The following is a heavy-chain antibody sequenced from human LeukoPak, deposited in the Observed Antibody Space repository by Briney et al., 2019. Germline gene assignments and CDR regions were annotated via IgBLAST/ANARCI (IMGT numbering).Heavy chain of an antibody. V-gene: IGHV3-66*01. D-gene: IGHD6-19*01. CDR1: GFAVNSKD. CDR3: AKDPKQWLAYNWFDP. Sequence: GGSLRLSCAASGFAVNSKDMSWVRQAPGKGLEWVSLISHAGGAYYADSVNGRFTISRDNSKNTLYLQMNSLRAEDTAVYYCAKDPKQWLAYNWFDPWGQGTLVTVSS. CDR2: ISHAGGA. J-gene: IGHJ5*02.